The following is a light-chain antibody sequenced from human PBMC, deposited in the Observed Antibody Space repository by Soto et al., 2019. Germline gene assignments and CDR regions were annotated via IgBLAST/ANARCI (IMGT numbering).Light chain of an antibody. CDR3: QQYNSYPYT. J-gene: IGKJ5*01. Sequence: DIQMTQSPSTLSASVGDRVTITCRASQSISSWLAWYQQKPGKAPKLLIYDASSLESGVPSRFSGSGSGTEFTLTISSXQPDDFATYYCQQYNSYPYTFGQGTRLEIK. CDR2: DAS. V-gene: IGKV1-5*01. CDR1: QSISSW.